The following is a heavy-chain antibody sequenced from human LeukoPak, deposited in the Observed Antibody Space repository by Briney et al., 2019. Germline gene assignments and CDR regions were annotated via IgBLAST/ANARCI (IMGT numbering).Heavy chain of an antibody. CDR2: IYYSGNT. D-gene: IGHD6-19*01. CDR1: GGSISSYY. J-gene: IGHJ4*02. V-gene: IGHV4-59*01. CDR3: ARDAPSAGLDY. Sequence: PSETLSLTCTVSGGSISSYYWSWIRQPPGKGLEWIGYIYYSGNTNYNPSLKSRVTISVDTSKNQFSLKLSSVTAADTAVYYCARDAPSAGLDYWGQGTLVTVSS.